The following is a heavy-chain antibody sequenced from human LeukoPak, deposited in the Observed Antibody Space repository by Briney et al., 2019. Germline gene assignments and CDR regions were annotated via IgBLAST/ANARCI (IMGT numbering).Heavy chain of an antibody. CDR2: ISGSAGTS. Sequence: SGGSLRLSCAASGFSFSDYAMSWVRQAPGKGLEWVSGISGSAGTSYHADSVKDRFTISRDNSKNTLYLQMNSLRVEDTAVYYCARDRGVTPRRNYFDYWGQGSLVAVSS. CDR3: ARDRGVTPRRNYFDY. D-gene: IGHD2-8*01. CDR1: GFSFSDYA. V-gene: IGHV3-23*01. J-gene: IGHJ4*02.